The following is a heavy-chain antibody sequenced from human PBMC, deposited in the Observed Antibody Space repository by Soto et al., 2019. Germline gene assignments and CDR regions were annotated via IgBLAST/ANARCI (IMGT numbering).Heavy chain of an antibody. D-gene: IGHD6-13*01. CDR3: ARVVAAGSPPQINWFDP. J-gene: IGHJ5*02. V-gene: IGHV6-1*01. Sequence: PSQTLSLTCDISGDSVSSNSAAWNWIRQSPSRGLEWLGRTYYRSKWYNDYAVSVKSRITINPDTSKNQFSLQLNSVTPEDTAVYYCARVVAAGSPPQINWFDPWGQGTLVTVSS. CDR1: GDSVSSNSAA. CDR2: TYYRSKWYN.